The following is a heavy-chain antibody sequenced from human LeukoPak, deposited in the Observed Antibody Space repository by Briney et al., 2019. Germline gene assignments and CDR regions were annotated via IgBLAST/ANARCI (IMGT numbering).Heavy chain of an antibody. CDR2: ISAYNGNT. V-gene: IGHV1-18*01. J-gene: IGHJ4*02. D-gene: IGHD6-13*01. Sequence: GASVKVSCKASGGTFSSYAISWVRQAPGQGLEWMGWISAYNGNTNYAQKLQGRVTMTTDTSTSTAYMELRSLRSDDTAVYYCARDRFTGYSSSWSLEGYWGQGTLVTVSS. CDR3: ARDRFTGYSSSWSLEGY. CDR1: GGTFSSYA.